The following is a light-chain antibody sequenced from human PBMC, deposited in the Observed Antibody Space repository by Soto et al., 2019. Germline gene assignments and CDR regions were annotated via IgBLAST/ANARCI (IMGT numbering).Light chain of an antibody. Sequence: TQLTQSPSSLSASVGDRVTITCRASQGISTYLAWYQQKPGKAPKLLIYAASTLQSGVPSRFSGSGSGTDFTLTISSLQPEDFATYYCQQLNNYPRTFGQGTKVDIK. J-gene: IGKJ1*01. V-gene: IGKV1-9*01. CDR3: QQLNNYPRT. CDR2: AAS. CDR1: QGISTY.